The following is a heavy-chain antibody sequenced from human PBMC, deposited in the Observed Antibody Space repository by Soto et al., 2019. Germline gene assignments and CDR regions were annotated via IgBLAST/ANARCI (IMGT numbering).Heavy chain of an antibody. CDR2: IYYSGST. CDR1: GGPISSYY. CDR3: ARAEGVYYYYGMDG. D-gene: IGHD3-16*01. J-gene: IGHJ6*02. Sequence: SETLSLTCTVSGGPISSYYWIWIRQPPGKGLEWIGYIYYSGSTNYNPSLKSRVTISVDTSKNQFSLKLSSVTAADTAVYYCARAEGVYYYYGMDGCRQGTTVTASS. V-gene: IGHV4-59*01.